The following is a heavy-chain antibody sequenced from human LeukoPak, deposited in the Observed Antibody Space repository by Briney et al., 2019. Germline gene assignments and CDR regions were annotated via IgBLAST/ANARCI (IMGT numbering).Heavy chain of an antibody. D-gene: IGHD2-2*01. V-gene: IGHV3-23*01. J-gene: IGHJ4*02. Sequence: PGGSLRLFCAASGFTFSSYAMRWVRQTPGKGLEWVASITSSGGTTHYADSVKGRVAISRDTSTNTLLLQLSNLRADDTGVYYCARDRGPDYAPVGSATQFYWGQGTLVAVSS. CDR2: ITSSGGTT. CDR3: ARDRGPDYAPVGSATQFY. CDR1: GFTFSSYA.